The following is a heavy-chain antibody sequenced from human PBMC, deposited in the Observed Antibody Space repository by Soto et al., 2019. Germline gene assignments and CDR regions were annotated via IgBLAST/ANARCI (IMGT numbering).Heavy chain of an antibody. J-gene: IGHJ4*02. D-gene: IGHD2-2*01. V-gene: IGHV4-31*03. CDR2: IYYSGGT. CDR3: ARGLVPAANLY. CDR1: GGSISSGGYY. Sequence: QVQLQESGPGLVKPSQTLSLTCTVSGGSISSGGYYWNWIRQHPGKGLEWIGHIYYSGGTYYNPSLKSRVAISIETSKNQFSLKVNSVTVADTAVYYCARGLVPAANLYWGQGTLVTVSS.